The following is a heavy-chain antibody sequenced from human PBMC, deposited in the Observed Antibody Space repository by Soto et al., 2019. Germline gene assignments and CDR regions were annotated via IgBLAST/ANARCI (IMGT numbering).Heavy chain of an antibody. CDR1: GFAFSSDW. CDR2: INQDGSAG. J-gene: IGHJ4*02. Sequence: EVQLVESGGGFVQPGGALRLSCTASGFAFSSDWMDWVRQVPGKGLEWVANINQDGSAGYFVDSVKGRFTTSRDNAKNSVYLQMNSLRTEDTAIYFCVRSAYSGDSFWGQGTLVTVSS. V-gene: IGHV3-7*01. D-gene: IGHD6-19*01. CDR3: VRSAYSGDSF.